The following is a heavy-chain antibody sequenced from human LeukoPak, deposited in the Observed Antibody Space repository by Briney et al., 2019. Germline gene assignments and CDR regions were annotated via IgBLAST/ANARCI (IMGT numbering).Heavy chain of an antibody. J-gene: IGHJ4*02. D-gene: IGHD5-18*01. CDR1: GLTFSNVL. Sequence: PGGSLRLSCAASGLTFSNVLMSWVRQAPGKGLEWVSAISGSGGSTYYADSVKGRFTISRDNSKNTLYLQMNSLRAEDTAVYYCAKGPRKEMVKSHFDYWGQGTLVTVSS. CDR2: ISGSGGST. V-gene: IGHV3-23*01. CDR3: AKGPRKEMVKSHFDY.